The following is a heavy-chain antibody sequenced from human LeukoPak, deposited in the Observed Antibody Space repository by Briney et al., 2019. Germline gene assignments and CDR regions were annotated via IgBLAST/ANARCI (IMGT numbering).Heavy chain of an antibody. V-gene: IGHV3-30*02. CDR1: GFTFSSYW. CDR2: IRDDGSKK. Sequence: GGSLRLSCAASGFTFSSYWMSWVRQAPGKGLEWVAFIRDDGSKKYYADSVKGRFTISRDNSKNTLYLQMNSMRAEDTAVYYCAKRGVRELDFDYWGQGTLVTVPS. CDR3: AKRGVRELDFDY. J-gene: IGHJ4*02. D-gene: IGHD3-10*01.